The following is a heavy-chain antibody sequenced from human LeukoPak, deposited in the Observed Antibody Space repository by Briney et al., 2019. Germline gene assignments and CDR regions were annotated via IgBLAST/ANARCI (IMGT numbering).Heavy chain of an antibody. D-gene: IGHD6-19*01. CDR3: ARQVAVAAWEY. J-gene: IGHJ4*02. CDR1: GYSFISYW. CDR2: IYPSDSET. Sequence: ESLKISCKGSGYSFISYWIGWVRLMPGIGLEWMGIIYPSDSETRYSPSFQGQVTISADKSTSTAYLQWSSLKASDTAMYYCARQVAVAAWEYWGQGTLVTVSS. V-gene: IGHV5-51*01.